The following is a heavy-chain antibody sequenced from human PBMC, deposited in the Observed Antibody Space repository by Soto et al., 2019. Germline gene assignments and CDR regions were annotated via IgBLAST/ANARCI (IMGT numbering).Heavy chain of an antibody. V-gene: IGHV1-8*01. Sequence: QVQLVQSGAEVKKPGASVKVSCKASGYTFTSYDINWVRQATGQGLEWMGWMNPNSGNTGYAQKFQGRVTMTRNTAXSXXYMELSSLRSEDTAVYYCARGRDSSGWYNAGWFDPWGQGTLVTVSS. CDR2: MNPNSGNT. D-gene: IGHD6-19*01. CDR1: GYTFTSYD. CDR3: ARGRDSSGWYNAGWFDP. J-gene: IGHJ5*02.